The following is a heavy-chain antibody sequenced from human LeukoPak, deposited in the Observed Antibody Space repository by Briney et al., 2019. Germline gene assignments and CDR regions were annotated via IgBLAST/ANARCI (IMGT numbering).Heavy chain of an antibody. CDR2: ISGSGDSI. CDR1: RFTFSSYA. D-gene: IGHD6-13*01. V-gene: IGHV3-23*01. J-gene: IGHJ3*02. Sequence: GGSLRLSCAVSRFTFSSYAMSWVRQAPGKGLEWVSVISGSGDSIYYTDSVKGRFTISRDNSKNTVYLQMNNLGAEDTAVYYCAKDYLGRSYAFDIWGQGTMVTVSS. CDR3: AKDYLGRSYAFDI.